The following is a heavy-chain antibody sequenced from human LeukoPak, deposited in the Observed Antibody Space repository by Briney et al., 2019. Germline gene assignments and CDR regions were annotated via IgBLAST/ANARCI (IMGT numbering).Heavy chain of an antibody. V-gene: IGHV1-18*01. D-gene: IGHD3-22*01. J-gene: IGHJ5*02. CDR2: ISAYNGNT. CDR1: GYTLTSYG. Sequence: ASVKVSCKASGYTLTSYGISWVRQAPGQGLEWMGWISAYNGNTNYAQKLQGRVTMTTDTSTSTAYMELRSLRSDDTAVYYCARVRFVYYDSSGPLGGWFDPWGQGTLVTVSS. CDR3: ARVRFVYYDSSGPLGGWFDP.